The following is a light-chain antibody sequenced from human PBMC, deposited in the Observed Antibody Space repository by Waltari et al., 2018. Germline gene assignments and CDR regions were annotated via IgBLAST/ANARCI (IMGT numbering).Light chain of an antibody. Sequence: QSALTQPPSASGAPGQSVTIPRTGTSSDLGIYNYVPWYQQYPGKAPKVMIYEVNKRPSGVPDRFSGSKFGNTASLTVSGVQAEDEADYYCSSYAGGNKFVFGTGTKVTVL. CDR1: SSDLGIYNY. CDR2: EVN. V-gene: IGLV2-8*01. CDR3: SSYAGGNKFV. J-gene: IGLJ1*01.